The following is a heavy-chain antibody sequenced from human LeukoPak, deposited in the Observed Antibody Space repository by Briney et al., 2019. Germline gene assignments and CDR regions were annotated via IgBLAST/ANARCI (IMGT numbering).Heavy chain of an antibody. D-gene: IGHD3-10*01. CDR1: GFTFSSYG. Sequence: GGSLRLSCAASGFTFSSYGMHWVRQAPGKGLEWVAVISYDGGNKYYADSVKGRFAISRDNSKNTLYLQMNSLRAEDTAVYYCAIGTYYYGSGSYVWGQGTLVTVSS. J-gene: IGHJ4*02. CDR2: ISYDGGNK. CDR3: AIGTYYYGSGSYV. V-gene: IGHV3-30*03.